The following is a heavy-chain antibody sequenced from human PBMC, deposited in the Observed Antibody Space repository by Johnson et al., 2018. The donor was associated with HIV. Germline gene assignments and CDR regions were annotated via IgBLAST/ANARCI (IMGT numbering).Heavy chain of an antibody. CDR1: GFTFSTYA. CDR3: ARVIGYDSSGKAFDI. CDR2: ISGGAGST. D-gene: IGHD3-22*01. J-gene: IGHJ3*02. Sequence: VQLVESGGGLVQPGGSLRLSCAASGFTFSTYAMNWVRQAPGKGLEWASGISGGAGSTGYADSVKARFTLSRDNAKNSLHLQMNSLRAEDTALYYCARVIGYDSSGKAFDIWGRGTMVTVSS. V-gene: IGHV3-23*04.